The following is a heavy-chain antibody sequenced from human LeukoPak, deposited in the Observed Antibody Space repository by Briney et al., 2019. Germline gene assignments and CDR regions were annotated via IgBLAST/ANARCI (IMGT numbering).Heavy chain of an antibody. D-gene: IGHD5-12*01. CDR3: TTEEVATRVDAFDI. J-gene: IGHJ3*02. CDR1: GFTFSNAW. Sequence: GGSLRLSCAASGFTFSNAWMSWVRQAPGKGLEWVGRIKSKTDGGTTDYAAPVKGRFTISRDDSKNTLYLQMNSLKTEDTAVYYCTTEEVATRVDAFDIWGQGTMVTVSS. CDR2: IKSKTDGGTT. V-gene: IGHV3-15*01.